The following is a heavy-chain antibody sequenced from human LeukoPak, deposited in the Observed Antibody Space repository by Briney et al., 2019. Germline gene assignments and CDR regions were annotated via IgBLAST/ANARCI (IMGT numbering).Heavy chain of an antibody. V-gene: IGHV3-64*01. J-gene: IGHJ4*02. Sequence: AGSLRLSCAASGFTFSNYAMHWVRQAPGKGLEYVATISSNGGSTYFANAVQGRFTISRDNSKNMVHLQMGSLRVEDTAVYYCAKDEAGYSSGWGQGTLVTVSS. CDR1: GFTFSNYA. CDR2: ISSNGGST. CDR3: AKDEAGYSSG. D-gene: IGHD6-19*01.